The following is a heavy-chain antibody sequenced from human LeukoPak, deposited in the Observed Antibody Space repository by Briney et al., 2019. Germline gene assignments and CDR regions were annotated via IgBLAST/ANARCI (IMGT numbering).Heavy chain of an antibody. Sequence: ASVKVSCKASGYTFTGYYMHWVRQAPGQGLEWMGWINPNSGGTNYAQKFQGWVTMTRDTSISTAYMELSRLRSDDTAVYYCARTMYYYDSSGRLDYWGQGTLVTVSS. CDR2: INPNSGGT. CDR3: ARTMYYYDSSGRLDY. J-gene: IGHJ4*02. CDR1: GYTFTGYY. V-gene: IGHV1-2*04. D-gene: IGHD3-22*01.